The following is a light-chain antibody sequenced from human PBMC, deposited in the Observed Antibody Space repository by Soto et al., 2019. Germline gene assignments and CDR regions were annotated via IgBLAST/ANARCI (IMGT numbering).Light chain of an antibody. CDR3: SSYEGTTPWV. Sequence: QSVLTQPPSASGSPGQSVTISCTGTSSDVGAYNYVSWYRQHPGKAPKLLIFEVNSRPSGVPDRFSGSKSGNTASLTVSGLQAEDGSHYTSSSYEGTTPWVFGGGT. CDR1: SSDVGAYNY. V-gene: IGLV2-8*01. J-gene: IGLJ7*01. CDR2: EVN.